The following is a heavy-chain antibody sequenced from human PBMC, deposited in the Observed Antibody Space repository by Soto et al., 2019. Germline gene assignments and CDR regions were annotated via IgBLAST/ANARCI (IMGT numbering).Heavy chain of an antibody. Sequence: PGESLKISCKGSGYSFISYWIGWVRQMPGKGLEWMGIIYPGDSDTRYSPSFQGQVTISADKSISTAYLQWSSLKASDTAMYYCARTGSYYDILTGYYAGPQRAINYYYYYGMDVWGQGTTVTVSS. D-gene: IGHD3-9*01. CDR1: GYSFISYW. J-gene: IGHJ6*02. CDR2: IYPGDSDT. V-gene: IGHV5-51*01. CDR3: ARTGSYYDILTGYYAGPQRAINYYYYYGMDV.